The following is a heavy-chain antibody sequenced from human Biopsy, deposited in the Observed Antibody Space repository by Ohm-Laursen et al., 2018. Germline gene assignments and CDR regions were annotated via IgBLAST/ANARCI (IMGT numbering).Heavy chain of an antibody. CDR3: ARGGLNYWYFDL. CDR2: INPSSGGT. J-gene: IGHJ2*01. Sequence: GSSVKVSCKASGYTFTDSYMHWVRQAPGQGLEWMGWINPSSGGTNYAQKFQGRVTMTRDTSMSTAYMELNRLRSDDTAVYYCARGGLNYWYFDLWGRGTLVTVSS. D-gene: IGHD1-26*01. V-gene: IGHV1-2*02. CDR1: GYTFTDSY.